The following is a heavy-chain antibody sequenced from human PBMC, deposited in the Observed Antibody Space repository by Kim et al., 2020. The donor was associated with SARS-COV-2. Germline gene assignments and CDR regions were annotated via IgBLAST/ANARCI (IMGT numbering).Heavy chain of an antibody. Sequence: GGSLRLSCAASGFTFGDYAMHWVRQAPGKGLEWVSGISWNSGSIGYADSVKGRFTISRDNAKNSLYLQMNSLRAEDTALYYCAKDRVGESSIAAAAGGMDVWGQGTTVTVSS. V-gene: IGHV3-9*01. CDR3: AKDRVGESSIAAAAGGMDV. CDR2: ISWNSGSI. J-gene: IGHJ6*02. D-gene: IGHD6-13*01. CDR1: GFTFGDYA.